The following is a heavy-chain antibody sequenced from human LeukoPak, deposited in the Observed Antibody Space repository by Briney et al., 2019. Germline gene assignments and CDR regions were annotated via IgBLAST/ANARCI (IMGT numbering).Heavy chain of an antibody. CDR1: GGSISSGSYY. V-gene: IGHV4-61*02. D-gene: IGHD3-22*01. J-gene: IGHJ3*02. CDR3: ARDTVVISHDAFDI. CDR2: IYTSGST. Sequence: SQTLSLTCTVSGGSISSGSYYWSWIRRPAGKRLEWIGRIYTSGSTHYNPSLKSRATISVDTSKNQFSLRLSSVTAADTAVYYCARDTVVISHDAFDIWGLGTMVTVSS.